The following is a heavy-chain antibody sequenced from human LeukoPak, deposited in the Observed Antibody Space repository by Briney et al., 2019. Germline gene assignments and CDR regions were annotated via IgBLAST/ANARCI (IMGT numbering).Heavy chain of an antibody. J-gene: IGHJ1*01. CDR3: AKAPRGGAGYFQH. Sequence: GGSLRLSCAASGFTFDDYAMHWVRQAPGKGLEWVSGISWNSGNIGYADSVKGRFTISRDNAKNSLYLQMNSLRAEDTALYYCAKAPRGGAGYFQHWGQGTLVTVSS. V-gene: IGHV3-9*01. CDR2: ISWNSGNI. D-gene: IGHD4/OR15-4a*01. CDR1: GFTFDDYA.